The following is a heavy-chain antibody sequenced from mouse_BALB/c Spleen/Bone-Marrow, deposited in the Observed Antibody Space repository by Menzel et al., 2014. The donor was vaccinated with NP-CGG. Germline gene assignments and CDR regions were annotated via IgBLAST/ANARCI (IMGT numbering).Heavy chain of an antibody. CDR3: ARYYDYDWYFDV. Sequence: LEESGPELVKPGASVKMSCKASGYTFTDYVISWVKQRTGQGLEWIGEIYPGSGSTYYNEKFKGKATLTADKSSNTAYMQLSSLTSEDPAVYFCARYYDYDWYFDVWGAGTTVTVSS. D-gene: IGHD2-4*01. V-gene: IGHV1-77*01. CDR1: GYTFTDYV. J-gene: IGHJ1*01. CDR2: IYPGSGST.